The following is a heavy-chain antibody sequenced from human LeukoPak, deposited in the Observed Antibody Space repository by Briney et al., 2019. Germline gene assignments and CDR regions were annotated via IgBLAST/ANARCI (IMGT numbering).Heavy chain of an antibody. J-gene: IGHJ4*02. CDR3: ARESWQQLEDY. Sequence: GGCLRLSCAASGFTFSSYWMSWVRQAPGKGLEWVSGINWNGGSTGYADSVKGRFTISRDNAKNSLYLQMNSLRAEDTAVYYCARESWQQLEDYWGQGTLVTVSS. CDR1: GFTFSSYW. D-gene: IGHD6-13*01. CDR2: INWNGGST. V-gene: IGHV3-20*04.